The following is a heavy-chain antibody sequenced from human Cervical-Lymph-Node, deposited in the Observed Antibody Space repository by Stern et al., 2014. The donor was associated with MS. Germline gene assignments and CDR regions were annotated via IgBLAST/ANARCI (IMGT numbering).Heavy chain of an antibody. D-gene: IGHD1-26*01. Sequence: EVQLVESGGDLVQPGGSLRLSCAASGFLFSGYWMHWVRQAPGKGLVWVSRISTEGTRTTYADSVKGRFTISRDNAKNTLYLHMNSLRAGDTAFYYCVVLHDTASNLDFWGQGVLVTVSS. V-gene: IGHV3-74*02. CDR2: ISTEGTRT. CDR1: GFLFSGYW. J-gene: IGHJ4*02. CDR3: VVLHDTASNLDF.